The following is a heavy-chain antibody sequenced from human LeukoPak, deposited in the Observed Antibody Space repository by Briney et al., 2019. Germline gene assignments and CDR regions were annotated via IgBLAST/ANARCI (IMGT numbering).Heavy chain of an antibody. D-gene: IGHD2-15*01. CDR3: ARGRNYCSGGSCYYMDV. J-gene: IGHJ6*03. Sequence: ASVKVSCKASGYTFTSYYMHWVRQAPGQGLEWMGLINPNSGGTNYAQRFQGRVTMTRDTSISTAYMELSRLRSDDTAVYYCARGRNYCSGGSCYYMDVWGKGTTVTVSS. CDR1: GYTFTSYY. CDR2: INPNSGGT. V-gene: IGHV1-2*06.